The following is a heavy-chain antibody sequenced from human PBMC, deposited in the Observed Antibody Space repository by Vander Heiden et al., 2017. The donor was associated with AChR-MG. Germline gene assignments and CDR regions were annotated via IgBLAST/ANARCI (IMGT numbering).Heavy chain of an antibody. CDR2: IKSRHDGGTT. J-gene: IGHJ4*02. CDR1: GLTFNKGR. V-gene: IGHV3-15*02. CDR3: STDSGITAAGIFDY. D-gene: IGHD6-13*01. Sequence: ELHLVEPGGPFARPGGSLSLHCAASGLTFNKGRRSRARQAPGKGLEWIGRIKSRHDGGTTDYAAPVRGRFTISRDDSGNTVYLQMNSLKIEDTAVYYCSTDSGITAAGIFDYWGQGTLVTVSS.